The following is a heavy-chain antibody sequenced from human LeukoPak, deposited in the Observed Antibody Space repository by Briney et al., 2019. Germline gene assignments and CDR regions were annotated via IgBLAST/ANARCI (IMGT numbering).Heavy chain of an antibody. CDR3: ASSGSTTNYYYMDV. Sequence: GGSLRLSCAASGFTFSSYGMHWVRQAPGKGLEWVAVISYDGSNKYYADSVKGRFTISRDNSKNTLYLQMGSLRAEDMAVYYCASSGSTTNYYYMDVWGKGTTVTVSS. J-gene: IGHJ6*03. D-gene: IGHD1-1*01. CDR2: ISYDGSNK. V-gene: IGHV3-30*03. CDR1: GFTFSSYG.